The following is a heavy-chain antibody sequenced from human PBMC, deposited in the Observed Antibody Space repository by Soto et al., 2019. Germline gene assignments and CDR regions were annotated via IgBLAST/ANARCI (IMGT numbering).Heavy chain of an antibody. J-gene: IGHJ2*01. Sequence: QVQLVQSGAEVKKPGASVKVSCKASGYTFTSYGISWVRQAPGQVLEWMGWISAYNGNTNYAQKLQGRVTMTTDTSTSTAYMELRSLRSDDTAVYYCARARGAYDILTGYYTNWYFDLWGRGTLVTVSS. CDR3: ARARGAYDILTGYYTNWYFDL. V-gene: IGHV1-18*01. CDR1: GYTFTSYG. CDR2: ISAYNGNT. D-gene: IGHD3-9*01.